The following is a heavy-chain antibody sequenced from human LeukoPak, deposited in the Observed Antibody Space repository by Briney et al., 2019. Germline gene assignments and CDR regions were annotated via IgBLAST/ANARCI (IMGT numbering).Heavy chain of an antibody. CDR1: GFTLRSYD. CDR2: IGISGDT. D-gene: IGHD6-19*01. J-gene: IGHJ4*02. Sequence: GGSLRLSCAASGFTLRSYDMHWVRHVTGKGLEWVSAIGISGDTYYPDSVKGRFTISRENAKNSLYLQMNSLTAGDTAVYYCARGGIQVSGIDEIDYWGQGTLVTDSS. V-gene: IGHV3-13*01. CDR3: ARGGIQVSGIDEIDY.